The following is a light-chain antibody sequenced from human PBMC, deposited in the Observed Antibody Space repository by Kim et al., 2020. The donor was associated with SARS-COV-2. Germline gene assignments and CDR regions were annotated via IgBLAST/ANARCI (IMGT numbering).Light chain of an antibody. J-gene: IGLJ1*01. CDR2: GKN. V-gene: IGLV3-19*01. Sequence: GQTVRITCQGDSLRNYYASWYQQKPGQAPVLVIYGKNNRPSGIPDRFSGSSSGNTASMTITGAQAEDDADYYCNSRDSSGNHLGVFGTGTKVTVL. CDR1: SLRNYY. CDR3: NSRDSSGNHLGV.